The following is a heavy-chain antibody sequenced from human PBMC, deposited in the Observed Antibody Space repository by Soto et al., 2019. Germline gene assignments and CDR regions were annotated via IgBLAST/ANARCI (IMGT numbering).Heavy chain of an antibody. J-gene: IGHJ4*02. CDR1: GYTFTDYY. D-gene: IGHD2-15*01. Sequence: ASVKVSCKASGYTFTDYYMHWVRQAPGQGLEWMGWINANSGGTNYPQKFQGRVTLTRDTSTSTVYMELSSLRSDDTAVYYCARGGARWPGYFDSWGQGALVTVSS. CDR2: INANSGGT. CDR3: ARGGARWPGYFDS. V-gene: IGHV1-2*02.